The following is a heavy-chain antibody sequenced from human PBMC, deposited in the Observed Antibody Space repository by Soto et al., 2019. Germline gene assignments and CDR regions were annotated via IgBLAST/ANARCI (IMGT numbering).Heavy chain of an antibody. CDR2: IYYSGST. CDR1: GGSLSSGAYY. CDR3: AIAIYFDNSGPFDY. J-gene: IGHJ4*02. D-gene: IGHD3-22*01. Sequence: PSETLSLTCTVSGGSLSSGAYYWSWIRQHPGKGLEGIGYIYYSGSTYYNPSLESRVTLSLDTSTKQFSLKVSSVTAADTAVYYCAIAIYFDNSGPFDYWGPGTLVTVSS. V-gene: IGHV4-31*03.